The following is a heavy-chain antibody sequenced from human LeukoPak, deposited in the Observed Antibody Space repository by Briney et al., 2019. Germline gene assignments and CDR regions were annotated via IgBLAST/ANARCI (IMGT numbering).Heavy chain of an antibody. V-gene: IGHV4-59*01. CDR1: GGSISSYY. J-gene: IGHJ6*03. CDR3: ARHPGYYYYMDV. Sequence: PSETLSLTCTVSGGSISSYYWSWIRQPPGKGLEWIGYIYYSGSTNYNPSLKSQVTISVDTSKNQFSLKLSSVTAADTAVYYCARHPGYYYYMDVWGKGTTVTISS. D-gene: IGHD3-10*01. CDR2: IYYSGST.